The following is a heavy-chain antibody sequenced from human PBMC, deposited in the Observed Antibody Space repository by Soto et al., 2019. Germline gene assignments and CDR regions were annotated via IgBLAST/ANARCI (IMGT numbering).Heavy chain of an antibody. CDR2: IYYSGST. D-gene: IGHD2-21*01. J-gene: IGHJ3*02. V-gene: IGHV4-61*05. CDR3: ARVRRVDEDAFDI. Sequence: PSETLSLTCTVSGGSISSSSYYWGWIRQPPGKGLEWIGYIYYSGSTNYNPSLKSRVTISVDTSKNQFSLKLSSVTAADTAVYYCARVRRVDEDAFDIWGQGTMVTVSS. CDR1: GGSISSSSYY.